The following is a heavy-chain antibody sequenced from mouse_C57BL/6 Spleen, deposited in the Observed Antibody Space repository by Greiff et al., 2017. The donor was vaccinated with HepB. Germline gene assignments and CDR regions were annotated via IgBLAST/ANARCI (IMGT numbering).Heavy chain of an antibody. D-gene: IGHD1-1*02. CDR2: SRNKANDYTT. CDR3: ARAMKDGAYFDG. CDR1: GFTFSDFY. J-gene: IGHJ2*01. V-gene: IGHV7-1*01. Sequence: EVKLMESGGGLVQSGRSLRLSCATSGFTFSDFYMEWVRQAPGKGLEWIAASRNKANDYTTEYSASVKGRFIVSRDTSQSILYLQMNALRAEDTAIYYGARAMKDGAYFDGWGHGTTLTVAS.